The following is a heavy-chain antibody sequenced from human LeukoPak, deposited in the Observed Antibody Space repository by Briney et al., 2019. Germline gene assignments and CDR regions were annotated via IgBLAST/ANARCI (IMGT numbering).Heavy chain of an antibody. CDR2: IYTSGST. V-gene: IGHV4-4*07. CDR3: ARDKYYYDSSGSIRFDY. J-gene: IGHJ4*02. Sequence: SETLSLTCTVSGASINSYYWSWIRQPAGKGLEWIGRIYTSGSTNYNPSLKSRVTMSVDTSKNQFSLKLSSVTAADTAVYYCARDKYYYDSSGSIRFDYWGQGTLVTASS. CDR1: GASINSYY. D-gene: IGHD3-22*01.